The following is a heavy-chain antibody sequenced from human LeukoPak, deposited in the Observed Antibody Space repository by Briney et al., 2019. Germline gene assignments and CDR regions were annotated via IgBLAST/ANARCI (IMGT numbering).Heavy chain of an antibody. CDR3: AKIPSATENFDY. D-gene: IGHD5-12*01. V-gene: IGHV3-74*01. CDR1: GFTFSNYW. Sequence: GGSLRLSCAASGFTFSNYWMHWVRQAPGKGLIWVSRINSDGSTTTYADSVKGRFTISKDNAKNTLYLQMDSLRAEDTAIYYCAKIPSATENFDYWGQGTLVMVSS. J-gene: IGHJ4*02. CDR2: INSDGSTT.